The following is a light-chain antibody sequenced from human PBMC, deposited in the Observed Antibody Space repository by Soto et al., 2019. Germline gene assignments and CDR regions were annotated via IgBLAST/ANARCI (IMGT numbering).Light chain of an antibody. V-gene: IGLV2-23*01. CDR1: SSDVGSYNL. Sequence: QSALTQPASVSGSDGQSITISCTGTSSDVGSYNLVSWYQQHPGNAPKLMIYEGSKRPSGVSVRFSGSKSGNTASLTISGLHGEDEADYYCCSSAGGSTFVFGAGTKLTVL. J-gene: IGLJ1*01. CDR2: EGS. CDR3: CSSAGGSTFV.